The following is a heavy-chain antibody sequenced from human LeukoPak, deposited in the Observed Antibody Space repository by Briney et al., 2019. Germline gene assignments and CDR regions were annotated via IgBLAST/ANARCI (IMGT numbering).Heavy chain of an antibody. CDR3: ARDFIPYYYGSGSYI. D-gene: IGHD3-10*01. Sequence: ASVKVSCKVSGYTLTELSMHWVRQAPGKGLEWMGGFDPEVGKTIYAQKFQGRVTITADESTSTAYMELSSLRSEDTAVYYCARDFIPYYYGSGSYIWGQGTLVTVSS. CDR1: GYTLTELS. V-gene: IGHV1-24*01. CDR2: FDPEVGKT. J-gene: IGHJ4*02.